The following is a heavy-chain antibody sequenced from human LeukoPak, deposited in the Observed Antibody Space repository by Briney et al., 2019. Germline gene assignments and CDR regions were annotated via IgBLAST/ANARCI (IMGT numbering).Heavy chain of an antibody. V-gene: IGHV1-2*02. Sequence: ASVKVSCKASGYTFTSYYMHWVRQAPGQGLEWMGWINPNSGGTNYAQKFQGRVTMTRDTSISTAYMELSRLRSDDTAVYYCARVCLAGTYNWFDPWGQGTLVTVSS. CDR2: INPNSGGT. D-gene: IGHD1-1*01. J-gene: IGHJ5*02. CDR3: ARVCLAGTYNWFDP. CDR1: GYTFTSYY.